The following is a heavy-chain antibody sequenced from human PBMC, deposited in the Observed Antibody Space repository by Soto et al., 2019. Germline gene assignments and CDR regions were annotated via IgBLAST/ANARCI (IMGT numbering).Heavy chain of an antibody. CDR3: AKKGPPRDAFDT. Sequence: EVQLLESGGGLVQPGGSLRLSCAVSGFTFRSYAMSWVRQAPGTGPEWVSVISEGDSNTYYAESVKGRFTISRDNSKHTPDLKTNSMRAEDTAVYYAAKKGPPRDAFDTWGHGTMVTVST. CDR1: GFTFRSYA. J-gene: IGHJ3*02. CDR2: ISEGDSNT. V-gene: IGHV3-23*01.